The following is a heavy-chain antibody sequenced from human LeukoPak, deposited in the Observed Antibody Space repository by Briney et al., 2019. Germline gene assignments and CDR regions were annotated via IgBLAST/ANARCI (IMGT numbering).Heavy chain of an antibody. J-gene: IGHJ4*02. CDR1: GFTFSSYG. Sequence: GRSLRLSSAASGFTFSSYGMHWVRQAPGKGLEWVAVISYDGSNKYYADSVKGRFTISRDNSKNTLYLQMNSLRAEDTAVYYCAKTRYSSGWYPTSGPDYWGQGTLVTVSS. CDR2: ISYDGSNK. CDR3: AKTRYSSGWYPTSGPDY. D-gene: IGHD6-19*01. V-gene: IGHV3-30*18.